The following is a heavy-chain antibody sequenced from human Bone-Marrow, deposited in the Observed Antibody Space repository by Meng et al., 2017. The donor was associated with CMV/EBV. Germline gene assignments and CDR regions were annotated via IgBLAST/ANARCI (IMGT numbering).Heavy chain of an antibody. CDR1: GFTVSSNY. CDR2: IYSGGST. V-gene: IGHV3-53*05. Sequence: LSLTCAASGFTVSSNYMSWVRQAPGKGLEWVSVIYSGGSTYYADSVKGRFTISRDNSKNTLYLQMNSLRAEDTAVYYCARDLLWTLYSSGWPSAGYWGQGTLVTVSS. J-gene: IGHJ4*02. CDR3: ARDLLWTLYSSGWPSAGY. D-gene: IGHD6-19*01.